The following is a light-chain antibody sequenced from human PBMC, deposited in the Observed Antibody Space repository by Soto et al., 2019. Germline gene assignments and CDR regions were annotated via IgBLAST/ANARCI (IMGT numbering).Light chain of an antibody. J-gene: IGKJ1*01. CDR3: HQSYSTPHT. CDR2: AAS. CDR1: QSISSY. V-gene: IGKV1-39*01. Sequence: DIQMTQSPSSLSASVGDRVTITCRASQSISSYLNWYQQKPGKAPKLLIYAASSLQSGVPSTFSVSRSGTHFTLTISSLQPEDFASYYCHQSYSTPHTFGQRTKVEIK.